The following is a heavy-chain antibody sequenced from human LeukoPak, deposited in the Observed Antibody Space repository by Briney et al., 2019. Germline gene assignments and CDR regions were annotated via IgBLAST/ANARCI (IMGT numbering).Heavy chain of an antibody. D-gene: IGHD2-15*01. V-gene: IGHV1-2*02. Sequence: ASVKVSCKASGYTFTAYYIHWVRQAPGQGLEWMGWINPNSGGTNYAQKFQGRVTMTRDTSISTAYMELSRLRSDDTAVYYCARVRHRGVVVVVAATPWYYYMDVWGKGTTVTVSS. CDR3: ARVRHRGVVVVVAATPWYYYMDV. CDR2: INPNSGGT. J-gene: IGHJ6*03. CDR1: GYTFTAYY.